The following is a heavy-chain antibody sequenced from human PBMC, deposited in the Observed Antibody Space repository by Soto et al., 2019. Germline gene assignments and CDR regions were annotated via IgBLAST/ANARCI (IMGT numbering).Heavy chain of an antibody. CDR1: GYSFTGYY. CDR3: ARDSSSTAMYYFDY. CDR2: INPNSGGT. V-gene: IGHV1-2*02. J-gene: IGHJ4*02. Sequence: XSVKVSCKASGYSFTGYYMHWVRQAPGQGLEWMGWINPNSGGTNYAQKFQGRVTMTRDTSISTAYMELSRLRSDDTAVYYCARDSSSTAMYYFDYWGQGTLVTVSS. D-gene: IGHD6-6*01.